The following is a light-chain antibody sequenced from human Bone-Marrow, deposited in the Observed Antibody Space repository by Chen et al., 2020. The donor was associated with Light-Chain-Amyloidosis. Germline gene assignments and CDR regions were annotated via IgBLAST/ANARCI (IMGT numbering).Light chain of an antibody. V-gene: IGLV2-14*01. Sequence: QSALTQPASVSGSPGQSNTISCTGTSSDVGGDNHVSWYQQHPDKAPKFLIYEVTNPPTWVPVRFSGSKSDNTASLTISGLQTEDEADYFCSSYTITNTLVFGSGTRVTVL. CDR2: EVT. J-gene: IGLJ1*01. CDR3: SSYTITNTLV. CDR1: SSDVGGDNH.